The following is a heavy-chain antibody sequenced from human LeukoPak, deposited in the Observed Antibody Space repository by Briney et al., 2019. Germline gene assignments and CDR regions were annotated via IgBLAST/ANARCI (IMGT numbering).Heavy chain of an antibody. Sequence: SETLSLTCTVSGGSTSSYYWSWIRQPPGKGLEWIGYIYYSGSTNYNPSLKSRVTISVDTSKNQFSLKLSSVTAADTAVYYCAILAVEIAVGEGNWFVPWGQGTLVTVSS. CDR1: GGSTSSYY. CDR3: AILAVEIAVGEGNWFVP. CDR2: IYYSGST. J-gene: IGHJ5*02. D-gene: IGHD2-21*01. V-gene: IGHV4-59*08.